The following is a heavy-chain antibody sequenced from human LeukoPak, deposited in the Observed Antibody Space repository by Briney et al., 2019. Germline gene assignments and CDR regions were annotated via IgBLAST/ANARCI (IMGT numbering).Heavy chain of an antibody. V-gene: IGHV4-39*01. CDR2: IYYSGST. Sequence: SEALSLTCSVSGDSISTSSSYWGWIRQPPGKGLEWIGSIYYSGSTYYNTSLKSRVTISVDTSKNQFSLQLNSLTPEDTAVYYCTRVGSAARIYDAFDIWGRGTMVTVSS. CDR3: TRVGSAARIYDAFDI. D-gene: IGHD6-6*01. CDR1: GDSISTSSSY. J-gene: IGHJ3*02.